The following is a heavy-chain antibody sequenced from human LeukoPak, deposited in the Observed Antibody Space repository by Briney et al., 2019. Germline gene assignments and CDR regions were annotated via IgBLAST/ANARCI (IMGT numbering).Heavy chain of an antibody. V-gene: IGHV4-30-4*08. CDR2: IYYSGST. CDR1: GGSISSGDYY. CDR3: ASQSDITIFGVVNY. Sequence: SETLSPTCTVSGGSISSGDYYWSWIRQPPGKGLEWIGYIYYSGSTYYNPSLKSRVTISVDTSKNQFSLKLSSVTAADTAVYYCASQSDITIFGVVNYWGQGTLVTVSS. D-gene: IGHD3-3*01. J-gene: IGHJ4*02.